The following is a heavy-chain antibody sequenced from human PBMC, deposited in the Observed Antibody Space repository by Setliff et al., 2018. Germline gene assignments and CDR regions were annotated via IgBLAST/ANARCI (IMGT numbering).Heavy chain of an antibody. CDR1: GDSVSGEHW. V-gene: IGHV3-7*01. CDR3: ATYYYGLGYQY. Sequence: QPSETLSLTCSVSGDSVSGEHWWSWVRQAPGKGLEWVANIKQDGSEKYYVDSVKGRFTISRDNAKDSLYLQMNSLRAEDTAIYYCATYYYGLGYQYWGQGSLVTVSS. CDR2: IKQDGSEK. D-gene: IGHD3-10*01. J-gene: IGHJ1*01.